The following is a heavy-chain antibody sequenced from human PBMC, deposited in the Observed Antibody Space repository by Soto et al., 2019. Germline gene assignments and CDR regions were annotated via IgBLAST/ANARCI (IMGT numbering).Heavy chain of an antibody. CDR3: ARAPHGDSSGYYPDY. J-gene: IGHJ4*02. CDR2: ISYDGSNK. Sequence: QVQLVESGGGVVQPGRSLRLSCAASGFTFSSYAMHWVRQAPGKGLEWVAVISYDGSNKYYADSVKGRFTISRDNSKNTLYLQMNSLRAEDTAVYYCARAPHGDSSGYYPDYWGQGTLVTVSS. D-gene: IGHD3-22*01. V-gene: IGHV3-30-3*01. CDR1: GFTFSSYA.